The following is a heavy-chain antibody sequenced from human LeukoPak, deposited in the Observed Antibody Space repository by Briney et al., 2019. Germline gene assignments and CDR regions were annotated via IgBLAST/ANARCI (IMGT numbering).Heavy chain of an antibody. CDR3: AKGLTIFG. CDR1: GFIFSSYA. J-gene: IGHJ4*02. D-gene: IGHD3-3*01. CDR2: ISGSGGST. Sequence: PGASLRLSCAASGFIFSSYAMTWVRQAPGKGLEWVSGISGSGGSTYYADSVKGRFTISRDNSKNTLYLQMNSLRAEDTAVYYCAKGLTIFGWGQGTLVTVSS. V-gene: IGHV3-23*01.